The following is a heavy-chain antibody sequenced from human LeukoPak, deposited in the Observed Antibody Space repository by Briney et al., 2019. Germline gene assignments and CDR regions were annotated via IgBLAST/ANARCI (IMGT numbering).Heavy chain of an antibody. Sequence: PSESLSLTCTVPGGSITSGGYCWSWIRQHPGRGREWMGYIYYSGSASYNPSLKSRVTISVDTSKNQVSLKLSSVTAAATAVYYCARVNRIVVVPAAMSWFDPWGQGTLVTVSS. D-gene: IGHD2-2*01. CDR2: IYYSGSA. J-gene: IGHJ5*02. CDR3: ARVNRIVVVPAAMSWFDP. V-gene: IGHV4-31*03. CDR1: GGSITSGGYC.